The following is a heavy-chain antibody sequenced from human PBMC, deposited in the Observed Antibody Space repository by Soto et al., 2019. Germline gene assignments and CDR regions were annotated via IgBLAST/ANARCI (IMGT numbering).Heavy chain of an antibody. J-gene: IGHJ4*02. D-gene: IGHD3-9*01. CDR2: FYWDDDK. V-gene: IGHV2-5*02. Sequence: QITLKESGPTLVKPTQTLTLTCTCSGLSLSSSGVGGGWMSQPPGNALQCLALFYWDDDKRYSPSLKSRLTITNPTTNNHSVLTITITHTVSRATPDYLATHYCDMDEFEYRGQGTLVTVST. CDR3: LATHYCDMDEFEY. CDR1: GLSLSSSGVG.